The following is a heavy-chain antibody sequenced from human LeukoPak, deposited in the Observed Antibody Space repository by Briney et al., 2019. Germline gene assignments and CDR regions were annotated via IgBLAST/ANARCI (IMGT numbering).Heavy chain of an antibody. Sequence: GASVKVSCKASGYTFTSYGISWVRQAPGQGLEWMGWISAYNGNTNYAQKLQGRGTITTDTSTSTAYMELRRLRSDDTAVYYCARDRPGIAVAGTSVDYWGQGTLVTVSS. V-gene: IGHV1-18*01. CDR2: ISAYNGNT. CDR3: ARDRPGIAVAGTSVDY. D-gene: IGHD6-19*01. CDR1: GYTFTSYG. J-gene: IGHJ4*02.